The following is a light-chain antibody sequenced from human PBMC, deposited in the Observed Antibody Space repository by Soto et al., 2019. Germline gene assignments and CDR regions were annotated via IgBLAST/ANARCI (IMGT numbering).Light chain of an antibody. Sequence: DIQLTQSPSFLSASVGDRVTITCRASQGISSYLAWYQQKPVKAPKLLIYAASTLQSGIPSRFSGSGSGTEFTLTISSLQPADFATYYCQRLGTFGPGTNVDIK. J-gene: IGKJ3*01. CDR3: QRLGT. V-gene: IGKV1-9*01. CDR2: AAS. CDR1: QGISSY.